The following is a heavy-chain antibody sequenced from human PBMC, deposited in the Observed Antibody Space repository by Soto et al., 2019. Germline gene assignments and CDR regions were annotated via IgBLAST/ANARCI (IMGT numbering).Heavy chain of an antibody. CDR3: ARVPPWGNSAGDYYIQHYDS. J-gene: IGHJ4*02. D-gene: IGHD3-10*01. V-gene: IGHV1-3*01. CDR1: GFTFTSYA. CDR2: INGGSGNT. Sequence: QVQLVQSGAEVKRPGASVKVSCKSSGFTFTSYAIHWVRQAPGQRLQWMGWINGGSGNTKYSQDFQGRLTFTRDTFATTAYMEVSSLRSEDTAVYYCARVPPWGNSAGDYYIQHYDSWGQGTLVTVSS.